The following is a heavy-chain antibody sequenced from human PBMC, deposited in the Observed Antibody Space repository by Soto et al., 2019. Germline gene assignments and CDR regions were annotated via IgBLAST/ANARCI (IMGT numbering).Heavy chain of an antibody. Sequence: SETLSLTCTVSGSSVSGGIYYWTWIRQPPGKGLEWIGYIYNTKTTNYNASLRSRVSISVDTSKNQFSLRLTSVTAADTAVYYCARYRDFGDYGYFDSWGQGTLVTVSS. D-gene: IGHD4-17*01. J-gene: IGHJ4*02. V-gene: IGHV4-61*01. CDR1: GSSVSGGIYY. CDR2: IYNTKTT. CDR3: ARYRDFGDYGYFDS.